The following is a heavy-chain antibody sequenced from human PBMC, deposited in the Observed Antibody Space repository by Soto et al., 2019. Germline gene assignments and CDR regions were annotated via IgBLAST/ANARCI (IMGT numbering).Heavy chain of an antibody. J-gene: IGHJ3*02. Sequence: ASVKVSCKASGYTLTSYGISWVRQAPGQGLEWMGWISAYNGNTNYAQKLQGRVTMTTDTSTSAAYMELRSLRSDDTAVYYCARDGPMDRAFDIWGQGTMVTVSS. CDR3: ARDGPMDRAFDI. CDR1: GYTLTSYG. V-gene: IGHV1-18*01. D-gene: IGHD3-10*01. CDR2: ISAYNGNT.